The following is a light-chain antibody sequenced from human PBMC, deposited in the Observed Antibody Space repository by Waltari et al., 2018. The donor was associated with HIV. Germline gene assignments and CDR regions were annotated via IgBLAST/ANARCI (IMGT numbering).Light chain of an antibody. V-gene: IGLV1-47*01. CDR1: SSNIGSYY. J-gene: IGLJ3*02. CDR3: QQYYSPLRT. Sequence: QSVLTQPPSASGTPGQRVTISCSGSSSNIGSYYVYWYQQLPGTAPKLLIYRNNQRPSGVPDRFSGSGSGTDFTLTINSLQAEDVALYYCQQYYSPLRTFGQGTK. CDR2: RNN.